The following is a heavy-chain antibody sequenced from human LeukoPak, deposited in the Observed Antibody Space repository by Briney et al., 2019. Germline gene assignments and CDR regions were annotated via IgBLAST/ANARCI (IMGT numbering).Heavy chain of an antibody. CDR1: GGTFSSYA. Sequence: SVNVSRKASGGTFSSYAISWVRQAPGQGLEWMGGIIPIFGTANYAQKFQGRVTITADESTSTAYMELSSLRSEDTAVYYCARDRVGVLGYCSSTSCSKRYNWFDPWGQGTLVTVSS. J-gene: IGHJ5*02. CDR3: ARDRVGVLGYCSSTSCSKRYNWFDP. V-gene: IGHV1-69*13. D-gene: IGHD2-2*01. CDR2: IIPIFGTA.